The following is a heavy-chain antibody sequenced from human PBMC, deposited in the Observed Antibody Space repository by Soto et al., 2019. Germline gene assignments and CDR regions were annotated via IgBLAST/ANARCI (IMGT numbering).Heavy chain of an antibody. CDR2: IIPIFGTA. CDR3: ARNPSNYYDSSGYYYYYYGMDV. CDR1: GGTFSSYA. V-gene: IGHV1-69*13. J-gene: IGHJ6*02. Sequence: SVKVSCKASGGTFSSYAISWVRQAPGQGLEWMGGIIPIFGTANYAQKFQGRVTITADESTSTAYMELSSLRSEDTAVYYCARNPSNYYDSSGYYYYYYGMDVWGQGTTVTVS. D-gene: IGHD3-22*01.